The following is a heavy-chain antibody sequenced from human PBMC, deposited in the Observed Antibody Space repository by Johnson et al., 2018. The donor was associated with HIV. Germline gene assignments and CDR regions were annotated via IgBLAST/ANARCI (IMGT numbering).Heavy chain of an antibody. CDR3: ARDRGLGRGDGFDI. CDR1: GFTFSDYY. V-gene: IGHV3-7*01. D-gene: IGHD7-27*01. J-gene: IGHJ3*02. CDR2: IKQDGSEK. Sequence: VQLVESGGGVVPPGGSLRLSCAASGFTFSDYYMSWVRQAPGKGLEWVANIKQDGSEKYYADSVKGRVTISRDNSKNTLYLQMNSLRAEDTAVWYCARDRGLGRGDGFDIWGQGTMVTVSS.